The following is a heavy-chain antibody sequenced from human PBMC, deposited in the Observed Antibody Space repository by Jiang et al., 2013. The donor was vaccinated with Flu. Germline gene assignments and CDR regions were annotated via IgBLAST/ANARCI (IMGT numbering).Heavy chain of an antibody. J-gene: IGHJ5*02. D-gene: IGHD3-10*01. CDR2: IDWDDDK. V-gene: IGHV2-70*11. Sequence: TCTFSGFSLSTSGMCVSWIRQPPGKALEWLARIDWDDDKYYSTSLKTRLTISKDTSKNQVVLTMTNMDPVDTATYYCARSPGYYGSGSSHLGWFDPWGQGTLVTVSS. CDR1: GFSLSTSGMC. CDR3: ARSPGYYGSGSSHLGWFDP.